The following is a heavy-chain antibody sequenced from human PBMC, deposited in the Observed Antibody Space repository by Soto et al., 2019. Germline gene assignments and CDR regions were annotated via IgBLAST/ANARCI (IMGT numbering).Heavy chain of an antibody. V-gene: IGHV1-18*01. D-gene: IGHD6-19*01. CDR3: ARGGSSWSAEYYQH. J-gene: IGHJ1*01. Sequence: QVQLVQSGAEVKKPGASVKVSCKASGYTFTNCGINWVRQAPGQGPEWMGWISGYNGETKYAQSLHGRVTMTTDTSTSTAYMELRSLRSDDTAVYYCARGGSSWSAEYYQHWGQGTLVIVSS. CDR2: ISGYNGET. CDR1: GYTFTNCG.